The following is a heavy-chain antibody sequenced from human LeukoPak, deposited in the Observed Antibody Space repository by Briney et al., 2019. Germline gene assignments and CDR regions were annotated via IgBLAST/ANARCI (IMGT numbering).Heavy chain of an antibody. CDR1: GFILSNYN. D-gene: IGHD4/OR15-4a*01. J-gene: IGHJ5*02. V-gene: IGHV3-21*01. Sequence: GGSLRLSCAASGFILSNYNMNWVRRAPGKGLEWVSSISGNSNDMNYADSVKGQFTISRDNTRNSLYLQMNSLRAEDTAIYYCVRIPNGANFPNWFDPWGQGTLVTVSS. CDR3: VRIPNGANFPNWFDP. CDR2: ISGNSNDM.